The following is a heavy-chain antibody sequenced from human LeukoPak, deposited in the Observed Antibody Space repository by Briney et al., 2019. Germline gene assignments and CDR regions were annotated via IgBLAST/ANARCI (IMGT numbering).Heavy chain of an antibody. V-gene: IGHV1-2*02. CDR2: INPNSGGT. D-gene: IGHD4-11*01. Sequence: ASVKLSCKASGYTFTNYYIHWVRQAPGQGLEWMGWINPNSGGTNYAQKFQGRVTMTRDTSISTAYMELSRLTSDDTAVYYCAKDAIVRDYSNSDYWGQGTLVTVSS. CDR1: GYTFTNYY. J-gene: IGHJ4*02. CDR3: AKDAIVRDYSNSDY.